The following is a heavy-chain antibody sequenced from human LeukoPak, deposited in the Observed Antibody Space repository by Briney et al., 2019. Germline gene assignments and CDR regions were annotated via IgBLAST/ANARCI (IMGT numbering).Heavy chain of an antibody. CDR1: GGSFSGYY. D-gene: IGHD2-15*01. J-gene: IGHJ5*02. V-gene: IGHV4-34*01. CDR3: ARAVVVAATGWFDP. CDR2: INHSGST. Sequence: SETLSLTCAVYGGSFSGYYWSWIRQPPGKGLEWIGEINHSGSTNYNPSLKSRVTISVDTSKNQFSLKLSFVTAADTAVYYCARAVVVAATGWFDPWGQGTLVTVSS.